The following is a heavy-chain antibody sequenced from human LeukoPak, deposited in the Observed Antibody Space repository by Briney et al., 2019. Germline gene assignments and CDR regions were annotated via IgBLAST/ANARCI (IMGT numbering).Heavy chain of an antibody. CDR1: GFTFSSYW. J-gene: IGHJ6*04. CDR2: IKQDGSEK. Sequence: PGGSLRLSCAASGFTFSSYWMSWVRQAPGKGLEWVANIKQDGSEKYYVDSVKGRFTISRDNAKNSLYLQMNSLRAEDTAVYYCAREGPSYGSGSYYYYYYGMDVWGKGTTVTVSS. V-gene: IGHV3-7*03. CDR3: AREGPSYGSGSYYYYYYGMDV. D-gene: IGHD3-10*01.